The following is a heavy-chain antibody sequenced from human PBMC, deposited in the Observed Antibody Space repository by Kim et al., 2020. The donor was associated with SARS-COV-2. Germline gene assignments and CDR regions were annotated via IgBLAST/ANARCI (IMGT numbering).Heavy chain of an antibody. CDR3: ARDIVVVPAAIQDYYYYYMDV. CDR1: GYTFTSYG. Sequence: ASVKVSCKASGYTFTSYGISWVRQAPGQGLEWMGWISAYNGNTNYAQKLQGRVTMTTDTSTSTAYMELRSLRSDDTAVYYCARDIVVVPAAIQDYYYYYMDVWGKGTTVTVSS. V-gene: IGHV1-18*01. D-gene: IGHD2-2*01. J-gene: IGHJ6*03. CDR2: ISAYNGNT.